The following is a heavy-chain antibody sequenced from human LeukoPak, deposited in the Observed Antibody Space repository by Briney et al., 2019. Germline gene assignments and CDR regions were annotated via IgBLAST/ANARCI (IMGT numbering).Heavy chain of an antibody. CDR2: ISSSSSTI. Sequence: GGSLRLSCAASGFTFSSYSMNWVRQAPGKGLEWVSYISSSSSTIYYADSVKGRFTISRDNAKNSLYLQMNSLRAEDTAVYYCARDNPAHYCSGGSCFFDYWGQGTLVTVSS. CDR1: GFTFSSYS. V-gene: IGHV3-48*04. D-gene: IGHD2-15*01. J-gene: IGHJ4*02. CDR3: ARDNPAHYCSGGSCFFDY.